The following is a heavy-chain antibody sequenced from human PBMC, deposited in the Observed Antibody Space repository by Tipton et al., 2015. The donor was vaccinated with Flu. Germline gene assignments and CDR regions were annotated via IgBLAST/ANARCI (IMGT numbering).Heavy chain of an antibody. CDR2: IYTSGST. CDR3: ARSDYGDYLDAFDI. V-gene: IGHV4-61*02. D-gene: IGHD4-17*01. Sequence: LRLSCTVSGGSISSSSYYWGWIRQPAGKGLEWIGRIYTSGSTNYNPSLKSRVTMSVDTSKNQFSLKLSSVTAADTAVYYCARSDYGDYLDAFDIWGQGTMVTVSS. J-gene: IGHJ3*02. CDR1: GGSISSSSYY.